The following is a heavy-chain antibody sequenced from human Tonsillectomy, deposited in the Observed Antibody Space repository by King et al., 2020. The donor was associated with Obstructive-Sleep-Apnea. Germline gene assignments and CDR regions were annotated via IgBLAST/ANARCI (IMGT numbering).Heavy chain of an antibody. CDR2: IYYSGST. V-gene: IGHV4-59*12. CDR1: GGSISTYY. J-gene: IGHJ4*02. Sequence: QLQESGPGLVKPSETLALTCTVSGGSISTYYWSWIRQPPGKGLEWIGYIYYSGSTNYNPALKRRVTISVDTSKNQFSLNRSSVTAADTAVYYCARGGYYYFDYWGQGTLATVSS. CDR3: ARGGYYYFDY. D-gene: IGHD3-22*01.